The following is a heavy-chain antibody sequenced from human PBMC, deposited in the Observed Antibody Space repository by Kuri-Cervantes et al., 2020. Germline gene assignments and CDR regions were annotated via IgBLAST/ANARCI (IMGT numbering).Heavy chain of an antibody. D-gene: IGHD3/OR15-3a*01. CDR3: AKSRGLVRHGMDV. Sequence: GGSLRLSCAASGFTFSSYGMSWVRQAPGQGLEWVSSISAGGGNTYCADSVKGRFTISRDNSKNMLYLQLNSLRAEDTAVYYCAKSRGLVRHGMDVWGQGTTVTVSS. CDR1: GFTFSSYG. CDR2: ISAGGGNT. V-gene: IGHV3-23*01. J-gene: IGHJ6*02.